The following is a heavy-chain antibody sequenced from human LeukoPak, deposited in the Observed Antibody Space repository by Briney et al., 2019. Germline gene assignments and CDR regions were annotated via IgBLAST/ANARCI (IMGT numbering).Heavy chain of an antibody. J-gene: IGHJ4*02. V-gene: IGHV3-21*01. CDR3: ARDNSYGDYDYFDY. CDR1: GFTFSSYS. Sequence: GGSLRLSCAASGFTFSSYSMNWVRQAPGKGLEWVSSISSSSSYIYYADSVKGRFTISRDNAKNSLYLQMNSLRAEDTAVCYCARDNSYGDYDYFDYWGQGTLVTVSS. D-gene: IGHD4-17*01. CDR2: ISSSSSYI.